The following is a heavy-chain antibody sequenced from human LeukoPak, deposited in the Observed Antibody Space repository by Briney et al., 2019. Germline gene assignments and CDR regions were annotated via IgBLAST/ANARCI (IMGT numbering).Heavy chain of an antibody. D-gene: IGHD5-12*01. J-gene: IGHJ4*02. V-gene: IGHV3-48*04. Sequence: GGSLRLSCAASGFTFSTYSMNWVRQAPGKGLEWVSYISSSSSTIYYADSVKGRFTISRDNAKNSLYLQMNSLRAEDTAVYYCARDYEEVYLDYWGQGTLVTVSS. CDR1: GFTFSTYS. CDR3: ARDYEEVYLDY. CDR2: ISSSSSTI.